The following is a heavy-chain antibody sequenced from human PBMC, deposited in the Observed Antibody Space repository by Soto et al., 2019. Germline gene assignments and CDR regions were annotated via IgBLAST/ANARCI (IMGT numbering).Heavy chain of an antibody. D-gene: IGHD3-10*01. Sequence: SETLSLTCAVSGGSISSGGYSWSWIRQPPGKGLEWIGYIYHSGSTYYNPSLKSRVTISVDRSKNQFSLKLSSVTAADTAVYYCASELPRAGSNFGSGGMDVWGQGTTVTVSS. CDR2: IYHSGST. V-gene: IGHV4-30-2*01. J-gene: IGHJ6*02. CDR3: ASELPRAGSNFGSGGMDV. CDR1: GGSISSGGYS.